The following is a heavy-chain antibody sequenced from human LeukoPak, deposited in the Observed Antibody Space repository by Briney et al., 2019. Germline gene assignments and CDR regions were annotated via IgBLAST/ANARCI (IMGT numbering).Heavy chain of an antibody. D-gene: IGHD6-13*01. Sequence: SETLSLTRTVSGGSISRYYGSCLRQAAGKALEWIGRISTSRSTNYNPPLESRDTMSIDTSKNQCALKTRSVTAADTAVYYCARGYSSSWPYYYYMDVWGKGTTVTVSS. J-gene: IGHJ6*03. CDR1: GGSISRYY. CDR2: ISTSRST. V-gene: IGHV4-4*07. CDR3: ARGYSSSWPYYYYMDV.